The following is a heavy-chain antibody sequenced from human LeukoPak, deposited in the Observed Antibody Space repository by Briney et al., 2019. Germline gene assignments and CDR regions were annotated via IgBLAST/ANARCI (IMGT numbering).Heavy chain of an antibody. D-gene: IGHD3-9*01. CDR2: ISAYNGNT. CDR1: GYTFTSYG. Sequence: ASVKVSCKASGYTFTSYGISWVRQAPGQGLEWMGWISAYNGNTNYAQKLQGRVTMTTDTPTSTAYMELRSLRSDDTAVYYCARDTPGIRYFDWLEAPDYWGQGTLVTVSS. J-gene: IGHJ4*02. V-gene: IGHV1-18*04. CDR3: ARDTPGIRYFDWLEAPDY.